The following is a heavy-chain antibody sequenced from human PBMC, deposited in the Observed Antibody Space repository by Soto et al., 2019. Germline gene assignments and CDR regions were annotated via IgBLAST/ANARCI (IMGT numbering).Heavy chain of an antibody. CDR2: IKEDGSEK. J-gene: IGHJ5*02. CDR1: GFTFSGYC. V-gene: IGHV3-7*03. Sequence: XESLRLSCSASGFTFSGYCMTWVRQAPGKGLEWVANIKEDGSEKYYVDSVKGRFTISRDNPKNSLYLQMNSLRADDTAVYYCARTLYGSGSVWFDPWGQGTLVTVSS. CDR3: ARTLYGSGSVWFDP. D-gene: IGHD3-10*01.